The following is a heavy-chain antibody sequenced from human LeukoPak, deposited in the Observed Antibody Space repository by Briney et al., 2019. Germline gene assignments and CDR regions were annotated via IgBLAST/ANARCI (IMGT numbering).Heavy chain of an antibody. J-gene: IGHJ5*02. CDR2: IIPIFGTA. Sequence: GASVKVSCKASGGTFSSYAISWVRLAPGQGPEWMGGIIPIFGTANYAQKFQGRVTITTDESTSTAYMELSSLRSEDTAVYYCARDSPYYYDSSGYYDAWGQGTLVTVSS. V-gene: IGHV1-69*05. D-gene: IGHD3-22*01. CDR3: ARDSPYYYDSSGYYDA. CDR1: GGTFSSYA.